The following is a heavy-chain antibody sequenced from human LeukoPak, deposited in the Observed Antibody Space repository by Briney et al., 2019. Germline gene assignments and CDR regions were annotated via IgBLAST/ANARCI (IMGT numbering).Heavy chain of an antibody. CDR2: ISSSSSYI. V-gene: IGHV3-21*01. Sequence: GGSLRLSCAASGFTFSSYGMNWVRQAPGKGLEWVSSISSSSSYIYYADSVKGRFTISRDNAKNSLYLQMNSLRAEDTAVYYCARPRVTRTFDAFDIWGQGTMVTVSS. CDR3: ARPRVTRTFDAFDI. D-gene: IGHD3-10*01. CDR1: GFTFSSYG. J-gene: IGHJ3*02.